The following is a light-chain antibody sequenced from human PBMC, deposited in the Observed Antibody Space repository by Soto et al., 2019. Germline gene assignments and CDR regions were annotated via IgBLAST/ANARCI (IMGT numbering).Light chain of an antibody. J-gene: IGKJ1*01. V-gene: IGKV1-8*01. Sequence: AIRMTQSPSSFSASTGDRVTITCRASQGISSYLAWYQQKPGKAPKLLIYAASTLQSGVPSRFSGSGSGTDFTLTISCLQSGDFATYYCQQYYSYPVTFGQGTKVEIK. CDR3: QQYYSYPVT. CDR2: AAS. CDR1: QGISSY.